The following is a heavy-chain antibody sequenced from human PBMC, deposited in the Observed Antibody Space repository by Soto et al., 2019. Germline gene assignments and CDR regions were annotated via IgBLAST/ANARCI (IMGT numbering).Heavy chain of an antibody. CDR3: ARGTSGPQTYFLSGMDV. J-gene: IGHJ6*02. V-gene: IGHV3-33*05. CDR1: RFTFGDYA. D-gene: IGHD3-10*01. CDR2: ISNDGRKR. Sequence: GESLKISCKTSRFTFGDYAMHWVRQAPGKGLEWVAYISNDGRKRNYAESMTGRFTISRDNSKNTLFLQMNSLTDADTAVYFCARGTSGPQTYFLSGMDVWGQGTTVTVSS.